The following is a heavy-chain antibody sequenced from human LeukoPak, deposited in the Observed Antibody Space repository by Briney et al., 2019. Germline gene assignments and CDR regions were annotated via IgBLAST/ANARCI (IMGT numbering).Heavy chain of an antibody. D-gene: IGHD2-2*03. Sequence: GGSLRLSCAASGFTFSSYGMHWVRQAPGKGLEWVTLISHDGSNKYYADSVKGRFTISRDNSKNTLYLQMNSLRAEDTAVYYCAKVRGYCSSTSCYGAFDIWGQGTMVTVSS. J-gene: IGHJ3*02. CDR3: AKVRGYCSSTSCYGAFDI. V-gene: IGHV3-30*18. CDR2: ISHDGSNK. CDR1: GFTFSSYG.